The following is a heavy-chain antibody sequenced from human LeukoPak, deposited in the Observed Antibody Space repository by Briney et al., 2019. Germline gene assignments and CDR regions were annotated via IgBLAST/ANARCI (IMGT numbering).Heavy chain of an antibody. CDR2: IKVDGSEK. Sequence: GGSLRLSCAVSGFTFSRYWMTWVRHAPGKGLEWVANIKVDGSEKYYVDAVKGRFAISRDNAKDSLCLQMNGLRAEDTAIYYCARAQWTAFDYYYYMDVWGKGTTVTVSS. CDR3: ARAQWTAFDYYYYMDV. V-gene: IGHV3-7*01. D-gene: IGHD3/OR15-3a*01. CDR1: GFTFSRYW. J-gene: IGHJ6*03.